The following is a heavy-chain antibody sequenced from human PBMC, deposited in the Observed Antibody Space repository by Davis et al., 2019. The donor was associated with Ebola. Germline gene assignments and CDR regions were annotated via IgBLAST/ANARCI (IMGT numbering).Heavy chain of an antibody. CDR2: ISDRGLTK. CDR1: GFIFGSYE. J-gene: IGHJ4*02. V-gene: IGHV3-48*03. D-gene: IGHD3-3*01. Sequence: GGSLRLSCVASGFIFGSYEMIWVRQAPGKGLEWVSYISDRGLTKYYSDSVKGRFTISRDNAKNSLYLQMNSLRAEDTAVYYCARAGDFWSGSVYYFDYWGQGTLVTVSS. CDR3: ARAGDFWSGSVYYFDY.